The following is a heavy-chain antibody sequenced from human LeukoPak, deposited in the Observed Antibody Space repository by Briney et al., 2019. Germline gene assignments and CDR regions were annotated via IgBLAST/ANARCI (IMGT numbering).Heavy chain of an antibody. J-gene: IGHJ3*02. D-gene: IGHD5-12*01. Sequence: GASVKVSCKASGYTFTGNHVHWVRQAPGQGLEWMGWIAPNSGGTMYAQKFQDRVTMTSDTSISTAYMELSGLRSDDTAVYYCARNPYDYDAFDIWGQGTMVTVSS. CDR2: IAPNSGGT. V-gene: IGHV1-2*02. CDR3: ARNPYDYDAFDI. CDR1: GYTFTGNH.